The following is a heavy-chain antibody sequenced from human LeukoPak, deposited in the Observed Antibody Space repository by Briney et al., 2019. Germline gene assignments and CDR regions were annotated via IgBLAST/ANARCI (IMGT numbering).Heavy chain of an antibody. CDR1: GDYISGYY. J-gene: IGHJ3*02. V-gene: IGHV4-59*08. Sequence: SETLSLTCVVSGDYISGYYWSWIRQPPGKGLEWIGYIHFSGSTKYNPSHRGRVDISVDTPTNQFSLRLTSVTAADTALYFCARHIYGDSVAFDIWGRGTLVTVSS. CDR2: IHFSGST. CDR3: ARHIYGDSVAFDI. D-gene: IGHD4-17*01.